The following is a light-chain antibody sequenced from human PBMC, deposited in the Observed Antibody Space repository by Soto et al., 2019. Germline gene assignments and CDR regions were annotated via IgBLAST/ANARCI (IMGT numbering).Light chain of an antibody. CDR3: SSFTSSGTRV. V-gene: IGLV2-14*01. Sequence: QSVLTQPASVSGSPGQSITISCTGTSSDVGGYNYVSWYQQHPGKAPKVMIYEVNNRPSGVSNRFSGSKSGNTASLTISGLQVEDEADYYCSSFTSSGTRVFGTGTKVTVL. CDR2: EVN. J-gene: IGLJ1*01. CDR1: SSDVGGYNY.